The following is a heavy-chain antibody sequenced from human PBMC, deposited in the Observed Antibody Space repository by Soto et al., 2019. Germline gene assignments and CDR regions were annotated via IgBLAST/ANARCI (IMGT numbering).Heavy chain of an antibody. CDR1: GFTFSNAW. J-gene: IGHJ5*02. V-gene: IGHV3-15*01. Sequence: EVQLVESGGGLVKPGGSLRLSCAASGFTFSNAWMSWVRQAPGKGLEWVGRIKSKIDGGTTDYAAPVKGRFTISRDDSKNTLYLQMNSLKTEDTAVYYCTTDRWFDTWGQGTLVTVSS. CDR3: TTDRWFDT. CDR2: IKSKIDGGTT.